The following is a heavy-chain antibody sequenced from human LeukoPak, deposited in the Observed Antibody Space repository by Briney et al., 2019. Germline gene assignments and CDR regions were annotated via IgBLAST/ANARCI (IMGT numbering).Heavy chain of an antibody. CDR2: LWYDGSNK. D-gene: IGHD2-15*01. CDR3: ATFKDIVVVVAATPRYYGMDD. J-gene: IGHJ6*02. CDR1: GFTFSSYG. Sequence: QAGGSLRLSCAASGFTFSSYGMHWVRQAPGRGLEWVAVLWYDGSNKYYAESVKGRFTVSRDNSKNTLYLQMNSLRAEDTAVYYCATFKDIVVVVAATPRYYGMDDWGQGTTVTVSS. V-gene: IGHV3-33*01.